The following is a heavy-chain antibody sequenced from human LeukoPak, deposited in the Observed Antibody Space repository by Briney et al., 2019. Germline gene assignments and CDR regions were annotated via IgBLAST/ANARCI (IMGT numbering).Heavy chain of an antibody. Sequence: ASVKVSCKASGYTLTGYYMHWVRQAPGQGLEWMGRINPNSGGTNYAQKFQGRVTMTRDTSISTAYMELSSLRSEDTAVYYCATDLGEFDIEGNYWGQGTLVTVSS. D-gene: IGHD3-10*01. CDR2: INPNSGGT. CDR3: ATDLGEFDIEGNY. V-gene: IGHV1-2*06. J-gene: IGHJ4*02. CDR1: GYTLTGYY.